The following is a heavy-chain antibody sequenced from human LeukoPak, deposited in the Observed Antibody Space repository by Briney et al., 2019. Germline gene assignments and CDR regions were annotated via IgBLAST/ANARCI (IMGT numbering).Heavy chain of an antibody. J-gene: IGHJ4*02. CDR3: ARLYCSGGSCYSPYFDY. D-gene: IGHD2-15*01. CDR1: GYTFTSYD. V-gene: IGHV1-8*01. Sequence: ASVKVSCKASGYTFTSYDINWVRQATGQGLEWMGWMNPNSGNTGYAQKFQGRVTMTRNTSISTAYMELSSLRSEDTAVYYCARLYCSGGSCYSPYFDYWGPGTLVTVSS. CDR2: MNPNSGNT.